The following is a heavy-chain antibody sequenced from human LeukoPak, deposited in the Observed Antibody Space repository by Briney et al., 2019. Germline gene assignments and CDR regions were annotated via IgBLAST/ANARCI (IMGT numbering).Heavy chain of an antibody. CDR2: VYYSGST. V-gene: IGHV4-31*03. J-gene: IGHJ3*02. D-gene: IGHD3-10*01. CDR3: AREPALRRFEDAFDI. CDR1: GGSISSGGYY. Sequence: SQTLSLTCTVSGGSISSGGYYWSWIRQHPGKGLEWIGYVYYSGSTYYNPSLESRVTISVDTSKNQFSLKLSSVTAADTAVYYCAREPALRRFEDAFDIWGQGTMVTVSS.